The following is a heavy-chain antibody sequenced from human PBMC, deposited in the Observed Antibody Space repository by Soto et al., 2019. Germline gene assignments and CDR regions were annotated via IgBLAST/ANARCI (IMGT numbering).Heavy chain of an antibody. V-gene: IGHV3-9*01. J-gene: IGHJ6*03. CDR3: QKDRPRKSNYYYYYMDV. CDR1: GFTFDDYA. CDR2: ISWNSGSI. Sequence: EVQLVESGGGLVQPGRSLRLSCAASGFTFDDYAMHWVRQAPGKGLEWVSGISWNSGSIGYADSVKGRFTISRDNAKNSLYLQMNSLRAEDTALYYCQKDRPRKSNYYYYYMDVWGKGTTVTVSS.